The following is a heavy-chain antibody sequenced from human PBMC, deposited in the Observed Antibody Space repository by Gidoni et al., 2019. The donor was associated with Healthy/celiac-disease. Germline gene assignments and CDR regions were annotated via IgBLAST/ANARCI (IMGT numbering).Heavy chain of an antibody. V-gene: IGHV3-30-3*01. CDR2: ISYDGTNK. J-gene: IGHJ4*02. D-gene: IGHD6-19*01. CDR1: GFTFSSYA. Sequence: QVQLVESGGGVVQPGRSLSLSCAASGFTFSSYAMHWVRQAPGKGLECVAVISYDGTNKYYADSVKGRFTISRDNSKNTLYLQMNSRRAEDTAVYYCASGRQWLSLDNWGQGTLVTVSS. CDR3: ASGRQWLSLDN.